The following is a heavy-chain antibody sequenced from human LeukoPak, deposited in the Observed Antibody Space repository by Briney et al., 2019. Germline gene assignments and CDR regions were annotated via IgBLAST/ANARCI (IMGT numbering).Heavy chain of an antibody. CDR2: ISAYNGNT. Sequence: ASVKVSCKASGYTFTSYGISWVRQAPGQGLEWVGWISAYNGNTNYAQKLQGRVTMTTDTSTSTAYMELRSLRSDDTAVYYCARDGGGVGALSPDYWGQGTLVTVSS. J-gene: IGHJ4*02. CDR3: ARDGGGVGALSPDY. V-gene: IGHV1-18*01. CDR1: GYTFTSYG. D-gene: IGHD1-26*01.